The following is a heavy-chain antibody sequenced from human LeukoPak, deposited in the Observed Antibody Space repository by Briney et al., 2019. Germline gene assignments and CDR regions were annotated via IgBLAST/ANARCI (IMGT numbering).Heavy chain of an antibody. D-gene: IGHD3-9*01. V-gene: IGHV3-74*01. Sequence: GGSLRLSCTASGFSFSGHWMHWARQLPGKGLVWVSRISPTGSTTSYADSVKGRFTISRDNAKNSLYLQMNSLRAEDTAVYYCARVSYDILTGYSYIDYWGQGTLVTVSS. CDR2: ISPTGSTT. J-gene: IGHJ4*02. CDR3: ARVSYDILTGYSYIDY. CDR1: GFSFSGHW.